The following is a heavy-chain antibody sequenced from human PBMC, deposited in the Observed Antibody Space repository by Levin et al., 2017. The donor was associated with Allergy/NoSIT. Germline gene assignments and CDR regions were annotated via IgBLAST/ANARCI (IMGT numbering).Heavy chain of an antibody. J-gene: IGHJ4*02. CDR2: ISDTGST. CDR3: ATIATLAY. Sequence: GSLRLSCTVSGGSITSGPDFWGWLRQPPGKGLEWVGTISDTGSTYYNSSLKSRLSISVDTSKNQFSLRLASVTAADTAMYYCATIATLAYWGQGILVTVSS. V-gene: IGHV4-39*01. CDR1: GGSITSGPDF. D-gene: IGHD2-21*01.